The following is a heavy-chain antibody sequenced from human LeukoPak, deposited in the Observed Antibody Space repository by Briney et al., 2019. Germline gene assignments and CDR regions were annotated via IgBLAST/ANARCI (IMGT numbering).Heavy chain of an antibody. V-gene: IGHV4-39*01. J-gene: IGHJ5*02. CDR1: GGSISISDYN. D-gene: IGHD3-3*01. CDR3: ARMHVVWSGYFNWFDP. CDR2: IYYSGST. Sequence: SETLSLTCTVSGGSISISDYNWGWIREPPWKGLEWIGSIYYSGSTHYNPSLKSRLHISVDTSKNQFSLKLSSVTAADTAVYYCARMHVVWSGYFNWFDPWGQGTLVTVSS.